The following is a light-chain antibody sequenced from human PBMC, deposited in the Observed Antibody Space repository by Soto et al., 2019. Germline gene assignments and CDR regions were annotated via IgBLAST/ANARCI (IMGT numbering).Light chain of an antibody. CDR2: KAS. CDR3: QLYNSYLWR. Sequence: DIQMTQSPSTLSASVGDRVTITCRASQNIGSWLAWYQQKPGKAPKVLIFKASSLASGVPSRFSGSGSGTEFTLTISSLQPDDFATYYCQLYNSYLWRFGHGTKVEIK. J-gene: IGKJ1*01. V-gene: IGKV1-5*03. CDR1: QNIGSW.